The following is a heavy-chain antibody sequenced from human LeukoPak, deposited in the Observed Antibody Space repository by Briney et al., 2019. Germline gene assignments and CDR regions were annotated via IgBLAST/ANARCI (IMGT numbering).Heavy chain of an antibody. CDR1: GFTFSSYW. D-gene: IGHD2-2*03. CDR2: ITGSGDRT. V-gene: IGHV3-23*01. J-gene: IGHJ4*02. Sequence: GGSLRLSCAASGFTFSSYWMHWVRQAPGKGLEWVSAITGSGDRTYYADSVKGRFTISRDNSKNTLYLQMNSLRAEDTALYYCAKDRMDPVNYWGQGTLVTVSS. CDR3: AKDRMDPVNY.